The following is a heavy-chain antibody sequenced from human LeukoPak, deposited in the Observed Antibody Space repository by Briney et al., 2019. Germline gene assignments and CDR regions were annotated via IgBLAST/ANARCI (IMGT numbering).Heavy chain of an antibody. CDR1: GGSISSYY. CDR2: IYNSGST. D-gene: IGHD3-10*01. CDR3: ARETPYGSGSYPFDY. V-gene: IGHV4-59*01. J-gene: IGHJ4*02. Sequence: PSETLPLTCTVSGGSISSYYWNWIRQPPGKGLEWIGYIYNSGSTNNNPSLKSRVTISVDTSKKQFSLKLSSVTAADTAVYYCARETPYGSGSYPFDYWGQGILVTVSS.